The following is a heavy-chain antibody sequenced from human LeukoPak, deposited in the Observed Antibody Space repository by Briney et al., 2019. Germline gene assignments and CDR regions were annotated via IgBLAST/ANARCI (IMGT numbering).Heavy chain of an antibody. CDR3: ARRDGHNGRDY. Sequence: GGSLILSCVVSGFTVSNNYMSWVRQAPRKGLEWVSLIYSGGSTYYADSVKGRFTISRDNSKNTVYLQMNSLRAEDTAMYYCARRDGHNGRDYWGQGTLVTVSS. V-gene: IGHV3-53*01. CDR1: GFTVSNNY. CDR2: IYSGGST. D-gene: IGHD5-24*01. J-gene: IGHJ4*02.